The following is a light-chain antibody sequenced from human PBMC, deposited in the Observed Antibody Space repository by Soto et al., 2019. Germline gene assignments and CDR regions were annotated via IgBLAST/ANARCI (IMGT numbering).Light chain of an antibody. J-gene: IGLJ3*02. CDR2: ANT. Sequence: QAVVTQPPSVSGAPGQRVTISCTGSSPNIGAGYDVHWYQQIPGTAPKLLIYANTNRTVGLPDRFSGSKSGTSASLAITGLQAEDEGDYYCQSYDSRMSGWVFGGGTKLTVL. CDR3: QSYDSRMSGWV. CDR1: SPNIGAGYD. V-gene: IGLV1-40*01.